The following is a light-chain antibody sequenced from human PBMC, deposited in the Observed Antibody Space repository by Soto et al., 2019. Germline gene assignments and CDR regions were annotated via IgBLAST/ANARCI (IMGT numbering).Light chain of an antibody. J-gene: IGLJ1*01. CDR2: EVN. CDR3: ASFRSGTILV. V-gene: IGLV2-14*01. CDR1: RSDIGDSNF. Sequence: QSVLTQPASVSGSPGQSVTISCTGPRSDIGDSNFISWYQHSPGKAPRLLIYEVNNRPSGVSRRFSGSKAGNTASLTISGLLDDDEDDYFCASFRSGTILVLGSGTKVTVL.